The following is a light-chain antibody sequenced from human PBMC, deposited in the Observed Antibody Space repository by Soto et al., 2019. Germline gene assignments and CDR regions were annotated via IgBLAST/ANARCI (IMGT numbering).Light chain of an antibody. CDR2: DAS. V-gene: IGKV3-20*01. CDR3: QQYDSSPYT. Sequence: EIVLTQSPGTLSLSPGERATLSCRASQSFSSNYLAWYQQKPGQAPRLLIYDASSRATGIPDRFSGSGSGTDFTLTISRLEPEDFAVYYCQQYDSSPYTFGQGTKLEIK. J-gene: IGKJ2*01. CDR1: QSFSSNY.